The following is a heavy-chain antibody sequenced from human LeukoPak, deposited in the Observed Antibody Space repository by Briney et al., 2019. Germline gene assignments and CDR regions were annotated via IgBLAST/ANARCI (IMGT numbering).Heavy chain of an antibody. CDR3: ARGPTMTTDY. Sequence: SQTLSLTCTVSGGSISRSDYYWSWIRQPPGKGLEWIGYIFYSGSTSYNPSLKSRVTMSVDSSKNQFSLKLSSVTAADTAVYYCARGPTMTTDYWGQGILVTVSS. CDR1: GGSISRSDYY. D-gene: IGHD4-17*01. CDR2: IFYSGST. J-gene: IGHJ4*02. V-gene: IGHV4-30-4*08.